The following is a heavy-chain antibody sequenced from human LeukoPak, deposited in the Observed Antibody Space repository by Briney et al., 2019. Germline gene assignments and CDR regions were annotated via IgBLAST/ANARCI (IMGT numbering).Heavy chain of an antibody. CDR1: GGTFSSYA. Sequence: ASVKVSCKASGGTFSSYAISWVRQAPGQGLEWMGRIIPILGIANYAQKFQGRVTITADKSTSTAHMELSSLRSEDTAVYYCARERDKLRYFDWLSDYYYGMDVWGQGTTVTVSS. J-gene: IGHJ6*02. V-gene: IGHV1-69*04. CDR2: IIPILGIA. D-gene: IGHD3-9*01. CDR3: ARERDKLRYFDWLSDYYYGMDV.